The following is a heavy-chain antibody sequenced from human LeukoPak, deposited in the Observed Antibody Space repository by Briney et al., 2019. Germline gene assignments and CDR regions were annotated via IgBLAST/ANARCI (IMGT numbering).Heavy chain of an antibody. D-gene: IGHD6-19*01. J-gene: IGHJ4*02. Sequence: GGSLRLSCAASGFTFSSYRMNWVRQTPGKGLEWVSSISSSSTYKYYADSVKGRFTISRDNAKNSPYLQMNSLRAEDTAVYYCAREDSSGWADYWGQGTLVTVSS. CDR2: ISSSSTYK. CDR3: AREDSSGWADY. V-gene: IGHV3-21*01. CDR1: GFTFSSYR.